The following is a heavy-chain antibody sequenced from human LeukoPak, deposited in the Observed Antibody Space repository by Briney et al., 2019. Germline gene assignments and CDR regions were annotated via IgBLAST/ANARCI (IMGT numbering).Heavy chain of an antibody. D-gene: IGHD6-19*01. V-gene: IGHV5-51*01. J-gene: IGHJ4*02. CDR3: ARPAAGTAPYFDY. CDR2: IYPGDSDT. CDR1: GDSFTSNW. Sequence: GESLKISCKVSGDSFTSNWIVWVLQKPGEGLEWMGIIYPGDSDTRYSPSFQGQVTISVDKSINTAYLQWSSLKASDTAMYFCARPAAGTAPYFDYWGQGTLVTVSS.